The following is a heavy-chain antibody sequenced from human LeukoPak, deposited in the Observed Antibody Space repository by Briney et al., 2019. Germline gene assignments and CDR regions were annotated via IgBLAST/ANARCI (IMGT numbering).Heavy chain of an antibody. CDR3: ARGSGSSQYYFDY. CDR2: IWYDGSNK. D-gene: IGHD3-10*01. V-gene: IGHV3-33*01. Sequence: PGGSLRLSCAASGFTFSSYGMHWVRQAPGKGLEWVAVIWYDGSNKYYADSVKGRFTISRDNSRNTLYLQMNSLRAEDTAVYYCARGSGSSQYYFDYWGQGTLVTVSS. CDR1: GFTFSSYG. J-gene: IGHJ4*02.